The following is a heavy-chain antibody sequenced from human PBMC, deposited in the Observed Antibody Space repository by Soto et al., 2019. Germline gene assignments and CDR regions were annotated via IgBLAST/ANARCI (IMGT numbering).Heavy chain of an antibody. CDR2: IYYSGRT. J-gene: IGHJ4*02. Sequence: QVQLQESGPGLVKPSQTLSLTCTVSGGSISSGGYYWSWIRQHPGKGLEWIGYIYYSGRTYYNPCLKSRVTISVDPSKNQFSLKLSSVTAADTAVYYCARGRWFEDTAFDYWGQGTLVNVSS. V-gene: IGHV4-31*03. D-gene: IGHD3-10*01. CDR1: GGSISSGGYY. CDR3: ARGRWFEDTAFDY.